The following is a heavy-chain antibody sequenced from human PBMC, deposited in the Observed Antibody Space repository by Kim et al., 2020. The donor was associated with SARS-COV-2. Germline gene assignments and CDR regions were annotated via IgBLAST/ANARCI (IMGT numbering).Heavy chain of an antibody. CDR1: GGTFSSYA. Sequence: SVKVSCKASGGTFSSYAISWVRQAPGQGLEWMGGIIPIFGTANYAQKFQGRVTITADESTNTAYMELSSLRSEDTAVYYCARRAPQESSGGSCYPDWGQGTLGTVSS. D-gene: IGHD2-15*01. V-gene: IGHV1-69*13. CDR3: ARRAPQESSGGSCYPD. CDR2: IIPIFGTA. J-gene: IGHJ4*02.